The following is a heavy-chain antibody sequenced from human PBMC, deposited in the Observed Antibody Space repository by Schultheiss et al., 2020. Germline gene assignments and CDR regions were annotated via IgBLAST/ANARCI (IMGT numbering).Heavy chain of an antibody. Sequence: GGSLRLSCAASGFTVSSNEMSWVRQAPGKGLEWVSSISGGSTNYADSVKGRFTISRDNAKNSLYLQMNSLRAEDTAVYYCARILRFLENFDYWGQGVLVTVSS. V-gene: IGHV3-38-3*01. CDR2: ISGGST. CDR3: ARILRFLENFDY. CDR1: GFTVSSNE. D-gene: IGHD3-3*01. J-gene: IGHJ4*02.